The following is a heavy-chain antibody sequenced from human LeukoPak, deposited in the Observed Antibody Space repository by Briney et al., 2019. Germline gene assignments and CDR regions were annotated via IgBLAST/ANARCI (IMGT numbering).Heavy chain of an antibody. J-gene: IGHJ4*02. CDR3: ARDRGVVAAYYFDS. D-gene: IGHD2-15*01. V-gene: IGHV4-59*01. Sequence: SETLSLTCTVSGGSISSYYWSWIRQPPGKGLEWIGYIYYSGSTNYNPSLKSRVTISVKTSKNQFSLKLSSVTAADTAVYYCARDRGVVAAYYFDSWGQGTLVTVSS. CDR1: GGSISSYY. CDR2: IYYSGST.